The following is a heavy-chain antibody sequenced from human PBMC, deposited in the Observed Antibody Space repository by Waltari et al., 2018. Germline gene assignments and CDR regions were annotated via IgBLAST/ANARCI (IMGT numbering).Heavy chain of an antibody. CDR1: GFTFSSYG. CDR2: IWYDGSNK. CDR3: ARAVIAAAGRFDY. Sequence: QVQLVESGGGVVQPGRSLRLSCAASGFTFSSYGMHWVRQAPGKGLEWVAVIWYDGSNKYYADSVKGRFTISRDNSKNTLYLQMNSLRAEDTAVYYCARAVIAAAGRFDYWGQGTLVTVSS. J-gene: IGHJ4*02. D-gene: IGHD6-13*01. V-gene: IGHV3-33*01.